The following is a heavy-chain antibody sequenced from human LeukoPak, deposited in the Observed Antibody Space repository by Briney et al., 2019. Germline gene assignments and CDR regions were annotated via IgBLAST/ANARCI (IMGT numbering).Heavy chain of an antibody. CDR3: ARDGKISPYSGMDV. J-gene: IGHJ6*02. Sequence: SETLSLTCTVSGDSISYYYWSWIRHPPGKGLEWIGYIYYTGSTDYNPSLKSRVTISIDTSKNQFSPKLTSVTAADTAVYFCARDGKISPYSGMDVWGQGTTVTVSS. CDR2: IYYTGST. D-gene: IGHD1-26*01. V-gene: IGHV4-59*01. CDR1: GDSISYYY.